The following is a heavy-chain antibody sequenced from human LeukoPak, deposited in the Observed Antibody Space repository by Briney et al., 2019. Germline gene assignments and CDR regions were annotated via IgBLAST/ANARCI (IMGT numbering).Heavy chain of an antibody. J-gene: IGHJ4*02. D-gene: IGHD2-21*02. V-gene: IGHV3-15*01. Sequence: GGFLRLSCEASGFTFSDAWMSWVRQAPGRGLEWVGRIQREIDGGTTDYAAPVKGRFTISRDDSKNTLYLQMNSLKIEDTAVYYCATELLSHFDYWSQGTLVTVSS. CDR3: ATELLSHFDY. CDR1: GFTFSDAW. CDR2: IQREIDGGTT.